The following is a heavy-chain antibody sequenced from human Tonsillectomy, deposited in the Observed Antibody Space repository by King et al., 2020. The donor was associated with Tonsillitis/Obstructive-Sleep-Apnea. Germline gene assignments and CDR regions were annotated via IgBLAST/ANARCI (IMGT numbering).Heavy chain of an antibody. D-gene: IGHD2-21*01. CDR2: INHSGST. CDR3: ARARLWYFDL. V-gene: IGHV4-34*01. Sequence: QVQLQQWGAGLLKPSETLSLTCAVYGGSFSGYYWSWIRQPPGKGLEWIGEINHSGSTNYNPSLKSRVTISVDTSKNQFSLKLSSVTAADTAVYYCARARLWYFDLWGRGPLVTVPS. CDR1: GGSFSGYY. J-gene: IGHJ2*01.